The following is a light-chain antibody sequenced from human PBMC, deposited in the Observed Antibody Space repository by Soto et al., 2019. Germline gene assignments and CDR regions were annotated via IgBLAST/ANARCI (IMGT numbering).Light chain of an antibody. CDR1: QSLLHSNGYNY. CDR3: MQGLKIQLT. Sequence: DIVMTQSPLSLPVTPGETASISCRSSQSLLHSNGYNYLDWYLQKPGQSPQLLIYLGSNRASGVPERFSGSGAGTDLTLKISRVEADDVGVYYCMQGLKIQLTFGLGTKVEIK. CDR2: LGS. J-gene: IGKJ1*01. V-gene: IGKV2-28*01.